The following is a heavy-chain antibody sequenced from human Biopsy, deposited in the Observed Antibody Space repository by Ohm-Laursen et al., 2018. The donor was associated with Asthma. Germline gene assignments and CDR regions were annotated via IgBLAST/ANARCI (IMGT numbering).Heavy chain of an antibody. J-gene: IGHJ4*02. CDR1: GYSLTDLS. CDR3: APDFPKDYVRYNFQF. V-gene: IGHV1-24*01. Sequence: ASVKVSCKVSGYSLTDLSMHWVRQAPGQGLEWMGGHDHEEGGTVNARRFQGRVTMTEDTSTDTAYMELSSLSSDDTAVYYCAPDFPKDYVRYNFQFWGQGTLVTVSS. CDR2: HDHEEGGT. D-gene: IGHD4-17*01.